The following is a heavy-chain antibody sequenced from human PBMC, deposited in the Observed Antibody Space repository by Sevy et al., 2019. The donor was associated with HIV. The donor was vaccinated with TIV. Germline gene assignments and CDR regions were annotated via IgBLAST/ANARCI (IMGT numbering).Heavy chain of an antibody. CDR1: GGIFRSNA. J-gene: IGHJ4*01. CDR2: IIAVFGTT. Sequence: SVKVSCKASGGIFRSNAISWVRQAPGQGLEWMGGIIAVFGTTHYAQKFQGRVTITADESRSTAYMEMSSLKSEDTAVYYCARDKNYYVSGSFDYWGQGSQVTVSS. D-gene: IGHD3-10*01. CDR3: ARDKNYYVSGSFDY. V-gene: IGHV1-69*13.